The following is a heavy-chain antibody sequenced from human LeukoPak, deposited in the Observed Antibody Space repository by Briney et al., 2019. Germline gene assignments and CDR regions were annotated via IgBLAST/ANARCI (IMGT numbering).Heavy chain of an antibody. D-gene: IGHD1-26*01. V-gene: IGHV3-21*01. Sequence: GGSLRLSCAASGFTFSSYSMNWVRQAPGKGLEWVSSISSSSSSYIYYADSVKGRFTISRDNGKNSLYLQMNSLRAEDTAVYYCARDPYSGGYGDYYYYYMDLWGQGTTVTISS. CDR2: ISSSSSSYI. CDR3: ARDPYSGGYGDYYYYYMDL. CDR1: GFTFSSYS. J-gene: IGHJ6*03.